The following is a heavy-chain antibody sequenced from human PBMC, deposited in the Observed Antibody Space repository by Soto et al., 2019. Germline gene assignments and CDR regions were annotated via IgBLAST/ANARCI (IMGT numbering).Heavy chain of an antibody. CDR1: GYTFTRYD. CDR2: TNPKSGYT. J-gene: IGHJ4*02. CDR3: ARTDGDLDS. V-gene: IGHV1-8*01. D-gene: IGHD4-17*01. Sequence: QVQLVQSVAEVKKPGASVKVSCKTSGYTFTRYDINWVRQAPGQGLEWMGWTNPKSGYTGSAQKFQGRITMTRDSSISTAYMELNSLTSEDTAVYYCARTDGDLDSWGQGTLVTVSS.